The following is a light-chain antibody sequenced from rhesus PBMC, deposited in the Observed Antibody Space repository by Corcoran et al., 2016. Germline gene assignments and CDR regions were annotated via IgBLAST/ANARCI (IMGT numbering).Light chain of an antibody. CDR1: QGISNK. V-gene: IGKV1-36*01. Sequence: DIQMTQSPSSPSASVGDRVTITCRAGQGISNKLSWYQQKPGKAPKRLIYGASRLESGGPSRVSGSGSGTDFTLPLSSLQPEYFAVSFCLKYNSKPFTFGPRTKLDI. J-gene: IGKJ3*01. CDR3: LKYNSKPFT. CDR2: GAS.